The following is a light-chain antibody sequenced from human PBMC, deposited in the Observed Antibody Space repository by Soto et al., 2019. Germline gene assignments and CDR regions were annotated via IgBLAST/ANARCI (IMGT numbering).Light chain of an antibody. CDR1: SSNIGSNT. Sequence: QAVVTQPPSASGTPGQRVTISCSGSSSNIGSNTVNWYQHLPGTAPKLLMYSNDQRPSGVPDRFSGSKSCTSASLAISGLQSEDEADYYCAAWDDSLSGVVFGGGTQLTVL. J-gene: IGLJ2*01. V-gene: IGLV1-44*01. CDR3: AAWDDSLSGVV. CDR2: SND.